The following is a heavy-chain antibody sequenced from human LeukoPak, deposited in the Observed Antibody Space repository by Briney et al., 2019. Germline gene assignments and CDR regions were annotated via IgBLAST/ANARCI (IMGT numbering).Heavy chain of an antibody. J-gene: IGHJ3*02. V-gene: IGHV4-30-4*01. CDR2: IYYSGST. CDR3: ARGPAATPYDAFDI. D-gene: IGHD2-15*01. CDR1: GGSISSGDYY. Sequence: KPSETLSLTCTVSGGSISSGDYYWSWIRQPPGKGLEWIGCIYYSGSTYYNPSLKSRVTISVNTSKNQFSLKLSSVTAADTAVYYCARGPAATPYDAFDIWGQGTMVTVSS.